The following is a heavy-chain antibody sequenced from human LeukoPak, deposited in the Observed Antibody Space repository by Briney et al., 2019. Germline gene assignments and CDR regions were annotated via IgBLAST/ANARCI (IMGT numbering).Heavy chain of an antibody. Sequence: SETLSLTCTVSGGSISSYYWSWIRQPAGKGLEWIGRIYTSGSTNYNPSLKCRVTMSVDTSKNQFSLKLSSVTAADTAVYYCARDRVTMVRGAWYFDLWGRGTPVTVSS. D-gene: IGHD3-10*01. V-gene: IGHV4-4*07. CDR3: ARDRVTMVRGAWYFDL. CDR2: IYTSGST. CDR1: GGSISSYY. J-gene: IGHJ2*01.